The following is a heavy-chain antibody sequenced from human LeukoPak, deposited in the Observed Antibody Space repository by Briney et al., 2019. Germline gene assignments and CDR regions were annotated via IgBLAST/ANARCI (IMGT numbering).Heavy chain of an antibody. CDR3: ARDVLAVAATGCNWFDP. CDR2: ISSSSSYI. V-gene: IGHV3-21*01. J-gene: IGHJ5*02. CDR1: GFTFSSYS. D-gene: IGHD6-19*01. Sequence: GGSLRLSCAASGFTFSSYSMNWVRQAPGKGLEWVSSISSSSSYIYYADSVKGRFTISRDNATNSLYLQMNSLRAEDTAVYYCARDVLAVAATGCNWFDPWGQGTLVTVSS.